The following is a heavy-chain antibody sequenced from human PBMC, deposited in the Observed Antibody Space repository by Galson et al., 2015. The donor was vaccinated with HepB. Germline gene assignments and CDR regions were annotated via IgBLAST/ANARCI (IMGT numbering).Heavy chain of an antibody. V-gene: IGHV3-48*02. Sequence: SLRLSCAASGFTFSRYSMNWVRQAPGKGLEWVSYISSSSSTIYYADSVKGRFTISRDNAKNSLYLQMNSLRDEDTAVYYCARQQNTYYYDSSGYSGDCWGQGTLVTVSS. CDR1: GFTFSRYS. D-gene: IGHD3-22*01. J-gene: IGHJ4*02. CDR3: ARQQNTYYYDSSGYSGDC. CDR2: ISSSSSTI.